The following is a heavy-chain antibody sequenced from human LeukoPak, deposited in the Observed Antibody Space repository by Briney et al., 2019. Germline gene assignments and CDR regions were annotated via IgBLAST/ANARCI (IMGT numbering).Heavy chain of an antibody. CDR1: GGSISSSSYY. CDR2: IYYSGST. Sequence: PSETLSLTCTVSGGSISSSSYYWGWIRQPPGKGLEWIGSIYYSGSTYYNPSLKSRVTISVDTSKNQFSLKLSSVTAADTAVYYCARHGAARPIGPLDYWGQGTLVTVSS. CDR3: ARHGAARPIGPLDY. V-gene: IGHV4-39*01. J-gene: IGHJ4*02. D-gene: IGHD6-6*01.